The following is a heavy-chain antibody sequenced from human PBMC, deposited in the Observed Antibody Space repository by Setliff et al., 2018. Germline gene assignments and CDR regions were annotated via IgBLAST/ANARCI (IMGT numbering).Heavy chain of an antibody. CDR1: GGSISSSSYY. CDR2: IYYSGST. J-gene: IGHJ3*02. CDR3: ARDPLRVVATSDAFDI. V-gene: IGHV4-39*07. Sequence: SETLSLTCTVSGGSISSSSYYWGWIRQPPGKGLEWIGSIYYSGSTYYNPSLKSRVTISVDTSKNQFSLKLSSVTAADTAVYYCARDPLRVVATSDAFDIWGQGTMVTVSS. D-gene: IGHD5-12*01.